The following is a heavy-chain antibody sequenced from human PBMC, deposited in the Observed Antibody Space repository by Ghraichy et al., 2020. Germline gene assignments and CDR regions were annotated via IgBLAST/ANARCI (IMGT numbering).Heavy chain of an antibody. CDR3: PRTYSGSYFFPDWYFDL. CDR1: GGSISSYY. Sequence: SETPSLTCTVSGGSISSYYWSWIRQPPGKGLEWIGYIYYSGSTNYNPSLKSRVTISVDTSKNQFSLKLSSVTAADTAVYYCPRTYSGSYFFPDWYFDLWGRGTLVTVSS. V-gene: IGHV4-59*01. J-gene: IGHJ2*01. CDR2: IYYSGST. D-gene: IGHD1-26*01.